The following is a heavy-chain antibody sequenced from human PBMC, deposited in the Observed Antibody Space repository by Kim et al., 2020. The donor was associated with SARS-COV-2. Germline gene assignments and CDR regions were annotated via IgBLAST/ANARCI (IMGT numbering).Heavy chain of an antibody. V-gene: IGHV5-51*01. CDR3: ARVYGGNHPEYYFDY. D-gene: IGHD4-17*01. J-gene: IGHJ4*02. Sequence: PSFQGQVTISADKSISTAYLQWSSLKASDTAMYYCARVYGGNHPEYYFDYWGQGTLVTVSS.